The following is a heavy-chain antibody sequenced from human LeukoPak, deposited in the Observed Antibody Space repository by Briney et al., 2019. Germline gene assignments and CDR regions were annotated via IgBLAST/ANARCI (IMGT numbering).Heavy chain of an antibody. J-gene: IGHJ4*02. CDR2: IWYDGSYK. V-gene: IGHV3-30*02. Sequence: PGGSLRLSCAASGFTFSNYGMHWDRQAPGKGLEWVAVIWYDGSYKSYGDSVKGRFTISRDNSKNTLYLQMNSLRAEDTALYYCAKDAVFGDYEWVFDYWGQGTLVTVSS. CDR3: AKDAVFGDYEWVFDY. D-gene: IGHD4-17*01. CDR1: GFTFSNYG.